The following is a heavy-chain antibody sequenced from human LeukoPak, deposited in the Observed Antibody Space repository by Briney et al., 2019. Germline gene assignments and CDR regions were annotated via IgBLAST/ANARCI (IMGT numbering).Heavy chain of an antibody. J-gene: IGHJ4*02. CDR3: ARGGDAYSYSY. Sequence: PSETLSLTRTVSGDSIRRDSDYWSWIPQPPGKGLEWIGYIYYSGSTNYSPSLKSRVTISIDMSKNQFYLKLSSVTAADTAVYFCARGGDAYSYSYWGQGTLVTVSS. V-gene: IGHV4-61*01. CDR1: GDSIRRDSDY. D-gene: IGHD5-24*01. CDR2: IYYSGST.